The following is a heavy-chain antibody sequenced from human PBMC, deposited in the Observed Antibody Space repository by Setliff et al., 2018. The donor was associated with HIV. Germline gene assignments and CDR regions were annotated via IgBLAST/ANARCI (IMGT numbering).Heavy chain of an antibody. V-gene: IGHV3-15*01. Sequence: LRLSCAASGFTFSNSWMTWVRQAPGKGLEWVGRIKTKTQRGTTDYAAPAKGRFIISRDDSKNTLYLQMNSLRSENTAVYYCVTGVGTSSVDYWGQGTMVTVSS. J-gene: IGHJ4*02. CDR1: GFTFSNSW. CDR3: VTGVGTSSVDY. D-gene: IGHD3-22*01. CDR2: IKTKTQRGTT.